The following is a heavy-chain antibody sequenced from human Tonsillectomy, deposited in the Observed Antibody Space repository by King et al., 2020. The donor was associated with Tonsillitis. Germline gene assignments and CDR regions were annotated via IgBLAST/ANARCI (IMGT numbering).Heavy chain of an antibody. CDR2: ISAYNGNA. CDR3: ASSRCSGGSCLPDPYYFYGMDV. D-gene: IGHD2-15*01. J-gene: IGHJ6*02. V-gene: IGHV1-18*04. Sequence: QLVQSGAEVKKPGASVKVSCKASGYTFTSYGISWVRQAPGQGLEWMGRISAYNGNANYAQKFQDRVTMTTDTSTTTAYMQLRSLRSYDTAIYYCASSRCSGGSCLPDPYYFYGMDVWGQGTTVTVSS. CDR1: GYTFTSYG.